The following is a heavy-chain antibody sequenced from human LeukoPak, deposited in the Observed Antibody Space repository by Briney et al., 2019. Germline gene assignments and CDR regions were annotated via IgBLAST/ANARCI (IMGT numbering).Heavy chain of an antibody. CDR2: ISYDGSNK. CDR1: EFTFSSYS. J-gene: IGHJ6*02. CDR3: ARSDV. V-gene: IGHV3-30*03. Sequence: GSLRLSCAASEFTFSSYSMNWVRQAPGKGLEWVAVISYDGSNKYYADSVKGRFTISRDNSKNTLYLQMNSLRAEDTAVYYCARSDVWGQGTTVTVSS.